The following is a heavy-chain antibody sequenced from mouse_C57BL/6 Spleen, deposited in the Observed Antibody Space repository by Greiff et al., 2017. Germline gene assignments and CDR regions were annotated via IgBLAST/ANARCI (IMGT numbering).Heavy chain of an antibody. J-gene: IGHJ2*01. CDR3: ARPHYSGSSPYYFDY. V-gene: IGHV1-50*01. CDR1: GYTFTSYW. D-gene: IGHD1-1*01. CDR2: IDPSDSYT. Sequence: VQLQQPGAELVKPGASVKLSCKASGYTFTSYWMQWVKQRPGQGLEWIGEIDPSDSYTNYNQKFKGKATLTVDTSSSTAYMQLSSLTSEDSAVYYCARPHYSGSSPYYFDYWGQGTTLTVSS.